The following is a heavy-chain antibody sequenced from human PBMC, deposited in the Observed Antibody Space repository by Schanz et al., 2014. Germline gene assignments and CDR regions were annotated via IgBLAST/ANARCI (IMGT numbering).Heavy chain of an antibody. CDR1: GFTFTTYW. Sequence: VQLVESGGGLVQPGGSLRLSCAASGFTFTTYWMSWVRQAPGKGLEWVAAISNHGLNTYFGDSVKGRFTISRDNSKNTLSLQMNSLRAEDTAVYYCAREEGYGYGPGAFDIWGQGTMVTVSS. CDR2: ISNHGLNT. CDR3: AREEGYGYGPGAFDI. D-gene: IGHD5-18*01. V-gene: IGHV3-30*03. J-gene: IGHJ3*02.